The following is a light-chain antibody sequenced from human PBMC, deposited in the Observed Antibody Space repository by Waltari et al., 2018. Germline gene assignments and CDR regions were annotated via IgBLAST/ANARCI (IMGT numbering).Light chain of an antibody. CDR2: KVS. J-gene: IGKJ1*01. V-gene: IGKV2-30*02. CDR3: MQGTHWPPWT. Sequence: DVVITQSPLSLPVTLGQPASISCRSSQSLVHSDGNTYLSWFQQRPGQSPRRLIYKVSNRDSGVPDRFSGSGSGTDFTLKISRVEAEDVGVYYCMQGTHWPPWTFGQGTKVEIQ. CDR1: QSLVHSDGNTY.